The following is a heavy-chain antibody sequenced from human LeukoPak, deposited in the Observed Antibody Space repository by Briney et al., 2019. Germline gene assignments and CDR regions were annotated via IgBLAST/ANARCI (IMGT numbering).Heavy chain of an antibody. CDR3: VRGGEGPRDY. D-gene: IGHD4-17*01. Sequence: GGSLRLSCAASGFIFSSYWMHWVRHLPGKGLVWVSRINVEGSTTNYADSVKGRFTISRDNAKNTVYLQMSTLRAEDTAWNYGVRGGEGPRDYWGQGTLVTVSS. V-gene: IGHV3-74*01. CDR1: GFIFSSYW. CDR2: INVEGSTT. J-gene: IGHJ4*02.